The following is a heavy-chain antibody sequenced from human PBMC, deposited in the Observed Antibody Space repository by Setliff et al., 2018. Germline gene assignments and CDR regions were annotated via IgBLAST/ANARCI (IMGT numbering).Heavy chain of an antibody. J-gene: IGHJ4*02. V-gene: IGHV3-74*01. CDR3: ATSGSYHGPLI. D-gene: IGHD1-26*01. CDR2: IYSDGNTT. Sequence: LRLSCAASGFTFSNYWMHWVRQAPGKGLVWVSRIYSDGNTTNYADSVKGRFTISRDNAKNTLYLQMNSLGAEDTAVYYCATSGSYHGPLIWGQGALVTVS. CDR1: GFTFSNYW.